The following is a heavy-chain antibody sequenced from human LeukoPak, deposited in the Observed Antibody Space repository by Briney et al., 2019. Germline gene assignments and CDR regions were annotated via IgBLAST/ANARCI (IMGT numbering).Heavy chain of an antibody. V-gene: IGHV4-34*01. CDR1: GGSFSGYY. CDR3: ARAPLWWRPYDY. CDR2: INHSGST. Sequence: SETLSLTCAVYGGSFSGYYWSWTRQPPGKGLEWIGEINHSGSTNYNPSLKSRVTISVDTSKNQFSLKLSSVTAADTAVYYCARAPLWWRPYDYWGQGTLVTVSS. J-gene: IGHJ4*02. D-gene: IGHD2-21*01.